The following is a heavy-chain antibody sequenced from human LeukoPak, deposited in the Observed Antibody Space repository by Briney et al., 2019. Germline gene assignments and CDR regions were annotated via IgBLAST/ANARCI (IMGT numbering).Heavy chain of an antibody. V-gene: IGHV3-23*01. J-gene: IGHJ4*02. CDR1: GFTFSSYA. CDR3: ARDWYNSLNYFDY. Sequence: GRSLRLSCSASGFTFSSYAMSWVRQAPGKGLEWVSAISATASNTYYADSVKGRFTISRDNSNSTLYLQMNSLRVDDTAVYYCARDWYNSLNYFDYWGQGSLVTVSS. CDR2: ISATASNT. D-gene: IGHD1-1*01.